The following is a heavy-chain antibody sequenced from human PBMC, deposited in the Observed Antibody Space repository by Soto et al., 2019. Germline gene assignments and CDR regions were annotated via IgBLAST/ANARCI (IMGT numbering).Heavy chain of an antibody. CDR2: IYWDDDK. Sequence: QITLKESGPTLVKPTQTLTLTCTFSGFSLSTSGVAVGWIRQPPGKALEWLALIYWDDDKRYNPSLKSRLTITKDTSKNQVVLTRTNIDPVDTATYYCAPRNEDTWSDGYWGQGTLVTVSS. CDR1: GFSLSTSGVA. J-gene: IGHJ4*02. CDR3: APRNEDTWSDGY. D-gene: IGHD1-1*01. V-gene: IGHV2-5*02.